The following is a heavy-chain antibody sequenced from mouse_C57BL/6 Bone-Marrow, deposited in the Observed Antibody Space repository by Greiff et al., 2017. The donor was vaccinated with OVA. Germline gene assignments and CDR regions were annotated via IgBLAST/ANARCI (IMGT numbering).Heavy chain of an antibody. D-gene: IGHD2-4*01. Sequence: EVQLVESGGGLVQSGRSLRLSCATSGFTFSDFYMEWVRQAPGKGLEWIAASRNKANDYTTEYSASVKGRFIVSRDTSQSILYLQMNALRAEDTAIYYCASDAGDYDGGPWYFDVWGTGTTVTVSS. CDR2: SRNKANDYTT. CDR1: GFTFSDFY. CDR3: ASDAGDYDGGPWYFDV. V-gene: IGHV7-1*01. J-gene: IGHJ1*03.